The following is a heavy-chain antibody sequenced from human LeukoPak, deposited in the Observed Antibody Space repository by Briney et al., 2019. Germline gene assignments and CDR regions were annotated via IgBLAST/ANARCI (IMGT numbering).Heavy chain of an antibody. CDR2: ISAYNGNT. J-gene: IGHJ5*02. V-gene: IGHV1-18*01. CDR1: GYTFTSYG. CDR3: ARVRVKSGFPFDP. D-gene: IGHD5-12*01. Sequence: GASVKLSCKASGYTFTSYGISWLRQAPGQGLEWMGWISAYNGNTNYAQKRQGRVTITTDTSTSTAYIGLRSLRSNDTAVYYCARVRVKSGFPFDPWGQGTLVTVS.